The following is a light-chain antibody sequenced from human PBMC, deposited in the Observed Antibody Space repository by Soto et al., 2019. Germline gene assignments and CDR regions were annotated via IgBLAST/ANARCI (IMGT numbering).Light chain of an antibody. V-gene: IGLV1-44*01. CDR1: SSNIGTNN. J-gene: IGLJ3*02. CDR3: AVWDDGLNGWV. CDR2: NNN. Sequence: QSVLTQPPSVSGTPGQRVTISCSGSSSNIGTNNVNWYQQLPGTAPKLLIYNNNRRPSGVPDRFSGSKSGTSASLAISGPQSEDEADYYCAVWDDGLNGWVFGGGTKVTVL.